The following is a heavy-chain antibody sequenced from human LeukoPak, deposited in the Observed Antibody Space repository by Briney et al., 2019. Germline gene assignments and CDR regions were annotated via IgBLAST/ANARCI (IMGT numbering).Heavy chain of an antibody. J-gene: IGHJ4*02. V-gene: IGHV3-23*01. CDR1: GFTFNNYA. Sequence: PGGSLRLSCAASGFTFNNYAMTWVRQAPGKGLEWVSVINGGSGNSYYADSVKGRFTVSRDNSKNTLYLQMNSLRDEDTAVYYCARGYFDWGVVDYWGQGTLVTVSS. D-gene: IGHD3-9*01. CDR2: INGGSGNS. CDR3: ARGYFDWGVVDY.